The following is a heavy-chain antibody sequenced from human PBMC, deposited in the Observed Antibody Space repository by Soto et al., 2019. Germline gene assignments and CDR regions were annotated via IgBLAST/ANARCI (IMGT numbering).Heavy chain of an antibody. CDR2: ISSSSSYI. D-gene: IGHD2-15*01. CDR1: GFTFSSYS. CDR3: ARDLAGYCSGGSCYEDGAFDI. J-gene: IGHJ3*02. Sequence: EVQLVESGGGLVKPGGSLRLSCAASGFTFSSYSMNWVRQAPGKGLEWVSSISSSSSYIYYADSVKGRFTISRDNAKNSLYLQMNSLRAEETAVYYCARDLAGYCSGGSCYEDGAFDIWGQGTMVTVSS. V-gene: IGHV3-21*01.